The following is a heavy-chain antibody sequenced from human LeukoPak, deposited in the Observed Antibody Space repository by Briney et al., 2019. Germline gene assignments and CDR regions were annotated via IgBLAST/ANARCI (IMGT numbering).Heavy chain of an antibody. CDR1: GFTFSTYG. CDR3: ARAGELRYMDV. CDR2: ISESGRTI. D-gene: IGHD3-16*01. Sequence: GGSLRLSCAVSGFTFSTYGMNWVRQAPGKGLEWISYISESGRTIYYSDSVKGRFTVSRDNAKNSLYLQMTSLRAEDTAIYYCARAGELRYMDVWGKGTAVTVS. J-gene: IGHJ6*03. V-gene: IGHV3-48*01.